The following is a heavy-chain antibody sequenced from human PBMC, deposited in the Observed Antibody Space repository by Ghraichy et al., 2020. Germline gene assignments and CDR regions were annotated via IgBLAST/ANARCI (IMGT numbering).Heavy chain of an antibody. Sequence: SETLSLTCAVYGGSFSGYYWSWIRQPPGKGLEWIGEINHSGSTNYNPSLKSRVTISVDTSKNQFSLKLSSVTAADTAVYYCARDTGRIAAAGTRYGMDVWGQGTTVTVSS. D-gene: IGHD6-13*01. CDR1: GGSFSGYY. CDR3: ARDTGRIAAAGTRYGMDV. V-gene: IGHV4-34*01. CDR2: INHSGST. J-gene: IGHJ6*02.